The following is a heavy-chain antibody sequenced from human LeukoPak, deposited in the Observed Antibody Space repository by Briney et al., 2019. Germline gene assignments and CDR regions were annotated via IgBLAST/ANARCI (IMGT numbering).Heavy chain of an antibody. CDR1: GGSFSGYY. Sequence: TSETLSLTCAVYGGSFSGYYWSWIRQPPGKGLEWIGEINHSGSTNYNPSLKSRVTISVDTSKNQFSLKLSSVTAADTAVYYCARGDAVVGITYWGQGTLVTVSS. CDR3: ARGDAVVGITY. D-gene: IGHD2-15*01. V-gene: IGHV4-34*01. CDR2: INHSGST. J-gene: IGHJ4*02.